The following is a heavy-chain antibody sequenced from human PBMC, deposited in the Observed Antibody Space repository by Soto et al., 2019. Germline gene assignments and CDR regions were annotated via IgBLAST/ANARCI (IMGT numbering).Heavy chain of an antibody. CDR1: GFTFRSYG. Sequence: QVQLVESGGGVVQPGRSLRLSCAASGFTFRSYGMHWVRQAPGKGLEWVAVIWNDGSERDYADSVKGRFTISRDNSKNTLDLQMNSLRAVDTAVYYCARDRAGVGYNIDVWGQGTTVTVSS. J-gene: IGHJ6*02. V-gene: IGHV3-33*01. D-gene: IGHD5-12*01. CDR3: ARDRAGVGYNIDV. CDR2: IWNDGSER.